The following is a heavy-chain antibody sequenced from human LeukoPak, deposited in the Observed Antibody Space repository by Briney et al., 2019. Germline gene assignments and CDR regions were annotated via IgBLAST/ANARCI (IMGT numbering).Heavy chain of an antibody. V-gene: IGHV3-30*18. CDR3: AKALSTVTTLTAFDY. D-gene: IGHD4-17*01. CDR1: GFTFDTYG. Sequence: GGSLRLSCAASGFTFDTYGMHGVRQAPGKGLEWMAVILYDGNNKYYADSVKGRFTISRDNSKNTLYLQMNSLRAEDTAVYYCAKALSTVTTLTAFDYWGQGTLVTVSS. CDR2: ILYDGNNK. J-gene: IGHJ4*02.